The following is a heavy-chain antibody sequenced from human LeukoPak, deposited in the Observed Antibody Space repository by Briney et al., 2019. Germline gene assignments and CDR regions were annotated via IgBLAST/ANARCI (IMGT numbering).Heavy chain of an antibody. CDR3: ARESIFGVVENLFDY. CDR2: INPNSGGT. CDR1: GYTFTGYY. J-gene: IGHJ4*02. Sequence: DSVKVSCKASGYTFTGYYMHWVRQAPGQGLEWMGWINPNSGGTNYAQKFQGRVTVTRDTSISTAYMELSRLRSDDTAVYYCARESIFGVVENLFDYWGQGTLLTVSS. D-gene: IGHD3-3*01. V-gene: IGHV1-2*02.